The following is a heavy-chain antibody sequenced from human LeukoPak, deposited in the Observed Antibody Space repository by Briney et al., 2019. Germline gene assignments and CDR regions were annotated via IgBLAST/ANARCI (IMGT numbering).Heavy chain of an antibody. Sequence: GGSLRLSCAASGFSFEDYGMSWVRQTPGKGLEWVSGINWNGGSTGYADSVKGRFRISRDNAKNSLYLQMNSLRAEDTALYHCARGGDDALYYYGMGVWGQGTTVTVSS. CDR3: ARGGDDALYYYGMGV. J-gene: IGHJ6*02. D-gene: IGHD3-16*01. CDR2: INWNGGST. CDR1: GFSFEDYG. V-gene: IGHV3-20*01.